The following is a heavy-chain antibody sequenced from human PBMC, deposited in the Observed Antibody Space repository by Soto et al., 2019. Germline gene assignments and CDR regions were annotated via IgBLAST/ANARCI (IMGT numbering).Heavy chain of an antibody. D-gene: IGHD3-10*01. Sequence: PGGSLRLSCAASGFTFSSYGMRWVRQAPGKGLEWVALIWYDGSKKYYADSVKGRFTISRDDSKNTLYLQMNSLRAEGTAVYYCARGSEGNAFDIWGQGTMVTVSS. V-gene: IGHV3-33*01. CDR3: ARGSEGNAFDI. CDR1: GFTFSSYG. CDR2: IWYDGSKK. J-gene: IGHJ3*02.